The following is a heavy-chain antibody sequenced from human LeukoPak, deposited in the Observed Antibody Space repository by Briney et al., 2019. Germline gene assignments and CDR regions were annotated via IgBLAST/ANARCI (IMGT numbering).Heavy chain of an antibody. J-gene: IGHJ3*02. CDR2: ISAYNGNT. D-gene: IGHD3-16*02. CDR1: GYTFTSYG. CDR3: ARPLYDYVWGSYRSIPDAFDI. V-gene: IGHV1-18*04. Sequence: GASVKVSCRDSGYTFTSYGISWLRQAPGQGLEWMALISAYNGNTNYAQKLQGRVTMTTDTSTSTAYMELRSLRSDDTAVYYCARPLYDYVWGSYRSIPDAFDIWGQGTMVTVSS.